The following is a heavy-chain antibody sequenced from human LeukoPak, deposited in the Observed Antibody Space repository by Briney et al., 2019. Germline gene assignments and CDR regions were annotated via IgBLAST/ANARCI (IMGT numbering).Heavy chain of an antibody. D-gene: IGHD2-15*01. CDR3: ATDCSGNRCYSL. CDR2: IWYDGRTK. V-gene: IGHV3-33*03. CDR1: GFTFSKYG. J-gene: IGHJ4*02. Sequence: PGGSLRLSCAASGFTFSKYGIHWVRQAPGKGLEWVAVIWYDGRTKYYADSVKGRFTISRDNSRNSLYLQMNSLRLGDTALYYCATDCSGNRCYSLWGQGTLVTVSS.